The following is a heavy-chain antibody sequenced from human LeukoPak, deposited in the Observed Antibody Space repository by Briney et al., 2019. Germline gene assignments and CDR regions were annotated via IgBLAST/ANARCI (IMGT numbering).Heavy chain of an antibody. Sequence: ASVKVSCKVSGKTFTDLSMNWVRQAPGNGLEWMGGFDPEDVETIYAQKFQGRVTMTEDTSTETAYMELTSLRPEDTAVYYCATDFYRGRQFDYWGQGTLVTVSS. CDR1: GKTFTDLS. CDR2: FDPEDVET. CDR3: ATDFYRGRQFDY. D-gene: IGHD2/OR15-2a*01. J-gene: IGHJ4*02. V-gene: IGHV1-24*01.